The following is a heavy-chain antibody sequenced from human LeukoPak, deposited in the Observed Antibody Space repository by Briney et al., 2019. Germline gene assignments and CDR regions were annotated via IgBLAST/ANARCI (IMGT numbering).Heavy chain of an antibody. V-gene: IGHV3-30*02. Sequence: GGSLRLSCAASGFTFSNYGIHWVRQAPGKGLEWVAFIRFDGSNEYYADSVKGRFTISRDNSKNTLYLQMNSLRAEDTAVYYCARGKVDFAFWGQGTLVTVSS. CDR2: IRFDGSNE. J-gene: IGHJ4*02. D-gene: IGHD3-9*01. CDR1: GFTFSNYG. CDR3: ARGKVDFAF.